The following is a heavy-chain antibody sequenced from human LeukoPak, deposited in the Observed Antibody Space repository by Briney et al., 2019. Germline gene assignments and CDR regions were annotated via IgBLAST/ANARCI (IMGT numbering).Heavy chain of an antibody. J-gene: IGHJ4*02. CDR1: GFNFSSYA. D-gene: IGHD5-18*01. CDR2: ISGSGGST. V-gene: IGHV3-23*01. CDR3: VLVDTAMVTGDY. Sequence: GGSLRLSCAASGFNFSSYAMSWVRQAPGKGLEWVSAISGSGGSTYYADSVKGRFTISRDNSKNTLYLQMNSLRAEDTAVYYCVLVDTAMVTGDYWGQGTLVTVSS.